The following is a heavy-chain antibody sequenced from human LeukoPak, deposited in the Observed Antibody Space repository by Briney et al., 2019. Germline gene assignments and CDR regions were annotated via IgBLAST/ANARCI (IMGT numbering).Heavy chain of an antibody. Sequence: PSETLSLTCAVYGGSFSGYYWSWIRQPPGKGLEWIGEINHSGSTNYNPSLKSRVTISVGTSKNQFSLKLSSVTAADTAVYYCARGQFDYGSGSYMDVWGQGTTVTVSS. V-gene: IGHV4-34*01. CDR3: ARGQFDYGSGSYMDV. J-gene: IGHJ6*02. CDR2: INHSGST. D-gene: IGHD3-10*01. CDR1: GGSFSGYY.